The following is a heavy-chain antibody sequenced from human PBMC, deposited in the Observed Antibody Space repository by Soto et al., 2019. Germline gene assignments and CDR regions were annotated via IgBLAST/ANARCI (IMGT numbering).Heavy chain of an antibody. J-gene: IGHJ4*02. CDR3: ARVGYSYGVDY. V-gene: IGHV4-30-2*01. Sequence: TLSLTCAVSGGSISSGGYSWSWIRQPPGKGLEWIGYIYHSGGTYYNPSLKSRVTISVDRSKNQFSLKLSSVTAADTAVYYCARVGYSYGVDYWGQGTLVTVSS. D-gene: IGHD5-18*01. CDR2: IYHSGGT. CDR1: GGSISSGGYS.